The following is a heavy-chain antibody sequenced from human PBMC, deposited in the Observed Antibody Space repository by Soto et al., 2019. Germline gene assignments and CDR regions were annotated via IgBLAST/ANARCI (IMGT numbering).Heavy chain of an antibody. J-gene: IGHJ6*02. V-gene: IGHV4-34*01. CDR3: ARGSRVKIPAATGRDYYYHGLDV. CDR2: INHSGST. D-gene: IGHD1-26*01. CDR1: GRSFSGYY. Sequence: SETLSLTCAVYGRSFSGYYWSWIRQPPGKGLEWIGEINHSGSTNYNPSLKSRVTISVDTSKNQFSLKLNSVTAADTAMYYCARGSRVKIPAATGRDYYYHGLDVWAQGTAVTVSS.